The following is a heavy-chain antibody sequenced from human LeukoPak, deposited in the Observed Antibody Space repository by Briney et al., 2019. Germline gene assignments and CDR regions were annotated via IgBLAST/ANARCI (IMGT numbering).Heavy chain of an antibody. Sequence: GGSLRLSCAASGFTFSSYAMHWVRQAPGKGLEWVAVISYDGSNKYYADSVKGRFTISRDNSKNTLYLQMNSLRAEDTAVYYCARDKSYYYGSGSYPYYYYGMDVWGQGTTVTVSS. CDR3: ARDKSYYYGSGSYPYYYYGMDV. J-gene: IGHJ6*02. CDR2: ISYDGSNK. D-gene: IGHD3-10*01. CDR1: GFTFSSYA. V-gene: IGHV3-30-3*01.